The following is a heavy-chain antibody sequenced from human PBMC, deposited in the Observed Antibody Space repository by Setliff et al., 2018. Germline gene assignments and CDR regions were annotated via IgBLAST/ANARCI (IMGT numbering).Heavy chain of an antibody. D-gene: IGHD3-3*01. Sequence: PSETRSLTCTVPGGSISSSSYYWGWIRQPPGKGLEWIGSIYYSGSTYYNPSLKSRVTISVDTSKNQFSLKLSSVTAADKAVYYCACRYNFWSGYLDYWGQGTLVTVSS. CDR2: IYYSGST. V-gene: IGHV4-39*01. J-gene: IGHJ4*02. CDR1: GGSISSSSYY. CDR3: ACRYNFWSGYLDY.